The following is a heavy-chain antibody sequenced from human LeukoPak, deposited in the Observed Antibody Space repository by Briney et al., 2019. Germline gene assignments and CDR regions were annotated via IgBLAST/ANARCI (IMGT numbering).Heavy chain of an antibody. J-gene: IGHJ3*02. D-gene: IGHD6-19*01. V-gene: IGHV4-39*01. CDR1: GGSISSSSYS. Sequence: SETLSLTCTVSGGSISSSSYSWGWIRQHPGKGLEWIGSIYYSGSTYYNPSLKSRVTISVDTSKNQFSLKLSSVTAADTAVYYWARLRPGIAVGGDAFDIWGQGTMVTVSS. CDR2: IYYSGST. CDR3: ARLRPGIAVGGDAFDI.